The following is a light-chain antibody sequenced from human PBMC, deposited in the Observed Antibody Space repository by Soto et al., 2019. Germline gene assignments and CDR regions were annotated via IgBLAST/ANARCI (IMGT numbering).Light chain of an antibody. CDR1: SGHVSYI. V-gene: IGLV4-60*02. Sequence: QSVLTQSSSASASLGSSVKLTCTLSSGHVSYIIAWHQQQPGKAPRYLMKLDGTGKYNKGSGVSDGFSGSSSGADRYLTISDLPCEDEADYYCETWANNIWVFGGGTKLTVL. CDR3: ETWANNIWV. J-gene: IGLJ3*02. CDR2: LDGTGKY.